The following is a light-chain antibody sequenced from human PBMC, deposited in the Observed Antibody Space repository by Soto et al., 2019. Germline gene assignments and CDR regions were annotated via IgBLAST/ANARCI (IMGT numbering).Light chain of an antibody. J-gene: IGKJ2*01. CDR3: QQYDNLPPMYT. CDR2: DAS. CDR1: QDISNY. V-gene: IGKV1-33*01. Sequence: DIQMTQSPSSLSASVGDRVTITCQASQDISNYLNWYQQKPGKAPKLLIYDASNLETGVPSRFSGSGSGTDFTFTISSLQPEDIATYYCQQYDNLPPMYTFGRGPSWRSN.